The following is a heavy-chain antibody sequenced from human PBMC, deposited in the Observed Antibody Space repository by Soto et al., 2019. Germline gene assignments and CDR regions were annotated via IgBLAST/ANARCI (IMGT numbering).Heavy chain of an antibody. J-gene: IGHJ6*02. V-gene: IGHV4-31*03. D-gene: IGHD6-6*01. CDR2: NYYSGIT. CDR3: ARGSSIAGLYYGMDV. Sequence: QVQLQESGPGLVKPSQTLSLTCTVSGGSISSGGYYWTWIRQHPGKGLEWIGYNYYSGITYYNPSLKSRVTXSIEASXXQFSLKLSSVTAADTAVYYCARGSSIAGLYYGMDVWGQGTTVTVSS. CDR1: GGSISSGGYY.